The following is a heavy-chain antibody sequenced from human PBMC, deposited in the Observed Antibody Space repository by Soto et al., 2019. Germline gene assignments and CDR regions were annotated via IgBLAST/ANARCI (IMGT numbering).Heavy chain of an antibody. CDR3: ARERVRSSSWYNNWFDP. D-gene: IGHD6-13*01. V-gene: IGHV4-4*07. CDR1: GGSISSYY. Sequence: TLSLTCTVSGGSISSYYWSWIRQPAGKGLEWIGRIYTSGSTNYNPSLKSRVTMSVDTSKNQFSLKLSSVTAADTAVYYCARERVRSSSWYNNWFDPWGQGTLVTVSS. J-gene: IGHJ5*02. CDR2: IYTSGST.